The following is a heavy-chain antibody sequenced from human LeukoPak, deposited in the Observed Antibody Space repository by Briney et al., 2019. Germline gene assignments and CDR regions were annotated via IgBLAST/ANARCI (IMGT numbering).Heavy chain of an antibody. Sequence: PSETLSLTWAVYGGSFSGYYWSWIRQPPGKGLEWVGEINHSGSTNYNPSLKSRVTISVDTSKNQFSLKLSSVTAADTAVYYCARTRITIFGVVIRFDYWGQGTLVTVSS. D-gene: IGHD3-3*01. CDR1: GGSFSGYY. V-gene: IGHV4-34*01. CDR3: ARTRITIFGVVIRFDY. J-gene: IGHJ4*02. CDR2: INHSGST.